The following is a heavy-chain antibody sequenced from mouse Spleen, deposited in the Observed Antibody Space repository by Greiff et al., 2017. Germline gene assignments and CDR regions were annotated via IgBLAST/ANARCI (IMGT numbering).Heavy chain of an antibody. J-gene: IGHJ4*01. CDR3: ARTYCYAMDY. V-gene: IGHV1-26*01. CDR2: INPNNGGT. CDR1: GYTFTYYY. Sequence: VQPQQSGPELVKPVASSMITFKAPGYTFTYYYLNWVKQSHGKSLEWIGDINPNNGGTSYNQNFTGKATLTGDKSSSTAYMELRSLTSEDSAVYYCARTYCYAMDYWGQGTSVTVSS.